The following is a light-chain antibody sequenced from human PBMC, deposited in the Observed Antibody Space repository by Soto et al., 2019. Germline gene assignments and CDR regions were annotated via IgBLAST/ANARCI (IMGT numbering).Light chain of an antibody. CDR3: QQYGSSPPYT. V-gene: IGKV3-20*01. J-gene: IGKJ2*01. Sequence: EIVVTQSPGTLSLSPGERATLSCRASQSVSSSYLAWYQQKPGQAPRLLIYGASSRATGIPDRFSGSGSGTDFTLTISRLEPEDFAVYYWQQYGSSPPYTFGQGTKLEIK. CDR2: GAS. CDR1: QSVSSSY.